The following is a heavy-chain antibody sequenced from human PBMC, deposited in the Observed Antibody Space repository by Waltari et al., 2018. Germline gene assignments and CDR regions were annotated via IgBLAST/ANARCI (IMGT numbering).Heavy chain of an antibody. CDR1: GFTFNRYW. CDR3: ARDSYNNGVKSSYYGLDV. D-gene: IGHD1-1*01. J-gene: IGHJ6*02. CDR2: INQDGSET. Sequence: EEQLVESGGGLVQPGGSLRLSCAASGFTFNRYWMSWVRQAPGKGLGWVANINQDGSETYDVDSVKGRFTISRDNAKNSIVLQMNRLRAEDTAVYYCARDSYNNGVKSSYYGLDVWGQGTTVTVSS. V-gene: IGHV3-7*01.